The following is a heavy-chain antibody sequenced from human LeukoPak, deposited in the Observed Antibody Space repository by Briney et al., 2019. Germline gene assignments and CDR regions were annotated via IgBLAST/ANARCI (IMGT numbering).Heavy chain of an antibody. Sequence: PSETLSLTCTVSGGSISSYYWSWIRQPPGKVLEWIGYIYYSGSTNYNPSLKSRVTISVDTSKNQFSLKLSSVTAADTAVYYCARVTTAMDVWGQGTTVTVSS. CDR1: GGSISSYY. CDR3: ARVTTAMDV. V-gene: IGHV4-59*01. CDR2: IYYSGST. J-gene: IGHJ6*02. D-gene: IGHD3-3*01.